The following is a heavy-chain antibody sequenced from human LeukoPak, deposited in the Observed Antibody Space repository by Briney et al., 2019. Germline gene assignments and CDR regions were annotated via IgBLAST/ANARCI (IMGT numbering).Heavy chain of an antibody. CDR2: ISSSSSYI. CDR1: GFTFSSYS. CDR3: ARDLADGYNSFDY. Sequence: PGGSLRLSCAASGFTFSSYSMKWVRQAPGKGLEWVSSISSSSSYIYYADSVKGRFTISRDNAKNSLYLQMNSLRAEDTAVYYCARDLADGYNSFDYWGQGTLVTVSS. D-gene: IGHD5-24*01. J-gene: IGHJ4*02. V-gene: IGHV3-21*01.